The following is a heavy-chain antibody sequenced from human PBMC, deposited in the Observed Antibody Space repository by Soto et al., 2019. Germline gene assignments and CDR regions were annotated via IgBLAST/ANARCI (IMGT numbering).Heavy chain of an antibody. Sequence: GGSLRLSCAASGFTFSSYAMSWVRQAPGKGLEWVSAISGSGGSTYYADSVKGRFTISRDNSKNTLYLQMNSLRAEDAAVYYWASQPTLRVLEWSFVYWGQGTLVTVSS. V-gene: IGHV3-23*01. J-gene: IGHJ4*02. CDR2: ISGSGGST. CDR1: GFTFSSYA. CDR3: ASQPTLRVLEWSFVY. D-gene: IGHD3-3*01.